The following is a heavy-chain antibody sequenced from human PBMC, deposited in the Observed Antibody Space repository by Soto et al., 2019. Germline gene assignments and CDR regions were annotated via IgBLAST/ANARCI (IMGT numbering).Heavy chain of an antibody. V-gene: IGHV3-23*01. CDR1: GFTFSSYA. CDR2: ISGSGGST. J-gene: IGHJ3*02. Sequence: EVQLLESGGGLVQPGGSLRLSCAASGFTFSSYAMSWVRQAPGKGLEWVSAISGSGGSTYYADSVKGRFTISRDNSKNTLYLQMNSLRAEDTAVYYCVYWAKDYDILTGYYMRNAFDIWGQGTMVTVSS. CDR3: VYWAKDYDILTGYYMRNAFDI. D-gene: IGHD3-9*01.